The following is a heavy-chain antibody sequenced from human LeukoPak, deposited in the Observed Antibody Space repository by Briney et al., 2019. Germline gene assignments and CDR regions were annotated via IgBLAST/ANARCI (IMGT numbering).Heavy chain of an antibody. CDR3: ARPDYDILTGYGY. CDR2: INHSGST. CDR1: GGSFSGYY. Sequence: SETLSLTCAVYGGSFSGYYWSWIRQPPGKGLEWIGEINHSGSTNYNPSLKSRVTISVDTSKNQFSLKLSSVTAADTAVYYCARPDYDILTGYGYWGQGTLVTVSP. V-gene: IGHV4-34*01. J-gene: IGHJ4*02. D-gene: IGHD3-9*01.